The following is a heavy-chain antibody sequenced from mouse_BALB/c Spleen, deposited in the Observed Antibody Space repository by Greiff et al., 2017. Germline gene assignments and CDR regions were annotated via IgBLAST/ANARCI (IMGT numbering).Heavy chain of an antibody. CDR3: ARSSIDFDY. CDR1: GYSITSDYA. CDR2: ISYSGST. J-gene: IGHJ2*01. Sequence: EVKLMESGPGLVKPSQSLSLTCTVTGYSITSDYAWNWIRQFPGNKLEWMGYISYSGSTSYNPSLKSRISITRDTSKNQFFLQLNSVTTEDTATYYCARSSIDFDYWGQGTTLTVSS. D-gene: IGHD1-1*01. V-gene: IGHV3-2*02.